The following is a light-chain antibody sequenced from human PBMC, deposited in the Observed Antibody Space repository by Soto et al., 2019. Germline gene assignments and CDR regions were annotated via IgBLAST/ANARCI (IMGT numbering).Light chain of an antibody. CDR1: ESVSNN. J-gene: IGKJ1*01. V-gene: IGKV3-20*01. CDR2: AAT. CDR3: QQYGSSGT. Sequence: EIVITQSPGTRPVSPGERVSLPCRASESVSNNLAWYQQTPGQTPRILIYAATSRATGIPSRFSGSGSGTDFSLTISRLEAEDFAEYYCQQYGSSGTFGQGTKVDIK.